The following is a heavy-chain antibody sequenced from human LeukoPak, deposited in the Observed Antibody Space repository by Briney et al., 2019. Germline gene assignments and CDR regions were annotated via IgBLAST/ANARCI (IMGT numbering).Heavy chain of an antibody. D-gene: IGHD5-24*01. CDR3: APIWRWRSKLGH. J-gene: IGHJ4*02. Sequence: PGGSLRLSCAASGFTFSSYSMNWVRQAPGKGLEWVSYISSSGSTIYYADSVKGRFTISRDNAKNSLYLQMNSLRAEDTAVYYCAPIWRWRSKLGHWGQGTLVTVSS. V-gene: IGHV3-48*04. CDR2: ISSSGSTI. CDR1: GFTFSSYS.